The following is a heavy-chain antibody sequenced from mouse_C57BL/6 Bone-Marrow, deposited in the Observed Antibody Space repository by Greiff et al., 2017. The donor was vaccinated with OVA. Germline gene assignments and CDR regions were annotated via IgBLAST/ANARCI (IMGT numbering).Heavy chain of an antibody. Sequence: VQLKESGAELARPGASVKLSCKASGYTFTSYGISWVKQRTGQGLEWIGEIYPRSGNTYYNEKFKGKAALTADKSSSTAYMELRSLTSEDSAVYFCASGRLLRFAYWGQGTLVTVSA. D-gene: IGHD2-3*01. V-gene: IGHV1-81*01. CDR1: GYTFTSYG. CDR2: IYPRSGNT. CDR3: ASGRLLRFAY. J-gene: IGHJ3*01.